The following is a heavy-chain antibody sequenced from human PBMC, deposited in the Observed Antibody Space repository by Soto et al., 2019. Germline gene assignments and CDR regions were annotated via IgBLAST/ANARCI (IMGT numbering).Heavy chain of an antibody. CDR2: FSGDGYT. J-gene: IGHJ4*02. CDR1: GFSFSMYA. V-gene: IGHV3-23*01. CDR3: PRAHHVSWSGYFDS. D-gene: IGHD3-3*01. Sequence: GESLKISCAASGFSFSMYAMTWVRQAPGQGLEWVSGFSGDGYTYYADSVKGRFIISRDNSKNTLYLQMNGLTAEDTAVYYCPRAHHVSWSGYFDSWGQGALVTVSS.